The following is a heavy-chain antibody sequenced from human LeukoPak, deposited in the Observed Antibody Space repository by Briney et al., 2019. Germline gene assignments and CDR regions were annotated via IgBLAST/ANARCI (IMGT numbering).Heavy chain of an antibody. J-gene: IGHJ4*02. CDR3: AGPTCLRGGYCSTNF. Sequence: GGSLRLSCEASEFTFSRFGMHWVRQAPGKGLEWVAVISYDGSNKYYADSVKGRFTISRDNSKNTLYLQMNSLRAEDTAVYYCAGPTCLRGGYCSTNFWGQGTLVTVSS. CDR1: EFTFSRFG. V-gene: IGHV3-33*05. CDR2: ISYDGSNK. D-gene: IGHD2-2*01.